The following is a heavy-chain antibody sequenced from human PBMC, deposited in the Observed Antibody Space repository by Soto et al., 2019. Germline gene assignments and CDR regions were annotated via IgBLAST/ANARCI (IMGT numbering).Heavy chain of an antibody. V-gene: IGHV1-2*02. D-gene: IGHD1-26*01. CDR1: GYTFTGYY. CDR2: INPNSGGT. J-gene: IGHJ3*02. CDR3: ARVSGIASPIDAFDI. Sequence: GASVKVFCKASGYTFTGYYMHWVRQAPGQGLEWMGWINPNSGGTNYAQKFQGRVTMTRDTSISTAYMELSRLRSDDTAVYYCARVSGIASPIDAFDIWGQGTMVTVSS.